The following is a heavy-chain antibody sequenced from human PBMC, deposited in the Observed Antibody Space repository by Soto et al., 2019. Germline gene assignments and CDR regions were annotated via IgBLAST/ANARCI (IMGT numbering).Heavy chain of an antibody. CDR3: AKDRVVGATIRYYYYGMDV. D-gene: IGHD1-26*01. CDR2: ISYDGSNK. Sequence: QVQLVASGGGVVQPGRSLRLSCAASGFTFSSYGMHWVRQAPGKGLEWVAVISYDGSNKYYADSVKGRFTISRDDSKNTLYLQMNSLRAEDTAVYYCAKDRVVGATIRYYYYGMDVWGQGTTVTVSS. J-gene: IGHJ6*02. CDR1: GFTFSSYG. V-gene: IGHV3-30*18.